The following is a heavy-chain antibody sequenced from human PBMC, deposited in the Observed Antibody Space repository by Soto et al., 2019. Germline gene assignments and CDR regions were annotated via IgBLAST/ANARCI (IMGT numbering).Heavy chain of an antibody. J-gene: IGHJ4*02. D-gene: IGHD3-10*01. CDR2: VNPISGGT. CDR1: GYTLTGHY. Sequence: QVQLVQSGAEVKKPGASVKVSCQASGYTLTGHYILWVRQAPGQGLEWMGWVNPISGGTIYAQKFLGWVTMTRDTSTSTAYLELRRLTSDATAVYYCARAKNFGSGELDYWGQGTLVTVSS. V-gene: IGHV1-2*04. CDR3: ARAKNFGSGELDY.